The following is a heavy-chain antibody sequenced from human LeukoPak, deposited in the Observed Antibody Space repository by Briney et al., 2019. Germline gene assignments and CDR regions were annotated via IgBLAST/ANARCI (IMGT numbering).Heavy chain of an antibody. Sequence: SVKVSCKASGGTFSSYAISWVRQAPGQGLEWMGGIMPIFGTANYAQKFQGRVTITADESTSTAYMELSSLRSDDTAVYYCARTYDSSVSWFDPWGQGTLVTVSS. CDR3: ARTYDSSVSWFDP. V-gene: IGHV1-69*13. D-gene: IGHD3-22*01. CDR1: GGTFSSYA. CDR2: IMPIFGTA. J-gene: IGHJ5*02.